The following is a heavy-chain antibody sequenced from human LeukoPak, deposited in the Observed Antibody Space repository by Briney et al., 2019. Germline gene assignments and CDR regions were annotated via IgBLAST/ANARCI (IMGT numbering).Heavy chain of an antibody. CDR2: INPNSGGT. CDR3: ARDDARGYSGYITDY. J-gene: IGHJ4*02. V-gene: IGHV1-2*02. CDR1: GYTFTRYY. Sequence: ASVKVSCKASGYTFTRYYMHWVRQAPGQGLEWMGWINPNSGGTNYAQKFQGRVTMTRDTSISTAYMELSTLRSDDTAVYYCARDDARGYSGYITDYWGQGTLVTVSS. D-gene: IGHD5-12*01.